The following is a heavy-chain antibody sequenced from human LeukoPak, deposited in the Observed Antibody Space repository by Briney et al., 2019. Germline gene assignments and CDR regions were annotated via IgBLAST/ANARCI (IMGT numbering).Heavy chain of an antibody. CDR3: AKRFSYLDY. CDR1: GFTFTSCA. CDR2: ISSSGSNT. V-gene: IGHV3-23*01. Sequence: GGSLRLSCAASGFTFTSCAMSWVRQVPGKGLEWVSSISSSGSNTYYADSVRGRLTISRDNSKNTVYLQMNSLRAEDTAVYYCAKRFSYLDYWGQGTLVTVSS. J-gene: IGHJ4*02. D-gene: IGHD2/OR15-2a*01.